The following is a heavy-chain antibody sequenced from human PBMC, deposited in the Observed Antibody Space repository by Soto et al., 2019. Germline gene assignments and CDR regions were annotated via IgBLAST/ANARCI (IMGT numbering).Heavy chain of an antibody. CDR2: IYLGDSNT. Sequence: GESLKISCTGSGNSFTSYWIGWVRQMPGKGLEWMGIIYLGDSNTRYSPTFQGHVTIPADRSISTAYLQWSSLKASDTAMYYCARPEYCSSTSCYKVDSWGQGTLVTVSS. J-gene: IGHJ4*02. CDR3: ARPEYCSSTSCYKVDS. D-gene: IGHD2-2*02. V-gene: IGHV5-51*01. CDR1: GNSFTSYW.